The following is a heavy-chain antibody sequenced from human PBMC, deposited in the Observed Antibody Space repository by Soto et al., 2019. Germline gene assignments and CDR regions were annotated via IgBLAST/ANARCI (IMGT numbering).Heavy chain of an antibody. CDR2: LTPSGGET. D-gene: IGHD4-17*01. J-gene: IGHJ3*02. CDR3: AHPRGYGVFDAYDI. Sequence: PGGSLRLSCVASGFMFSTYAMSWVRQAPGKGLEWVSALTPSGGETYYADSVKGRFTISRDNSMNALYLQMSSLRIEDTAVYYCAHPRGYGVFDAYDIWGQGTMVTVSS. V-gene: IGHV3-23*01. CDR1: GFMFSTYA.